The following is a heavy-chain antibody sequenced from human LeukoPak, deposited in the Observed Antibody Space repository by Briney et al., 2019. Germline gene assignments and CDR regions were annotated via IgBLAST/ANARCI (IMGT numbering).Heavy chain of an antibody. CDR3: ARVELDSSSWYPSYLFDY. D-gene: IGHD6-13*01. J-gene: IGHJ4*02. CDR2: INPNSGGT. Sequence: ASVKVSCKASGYTFTGYYMHWVRQAPRQGLEWMGWINPNSGGTNYAQKFQGRVTMTRDTSISTAYMELSRLRSDDTAVYYCARVELDSSSWYPSYLFDYWGQGTLVTVSS. CDR1: GYTFTGYY. V-gene: IGHV1-2*02.